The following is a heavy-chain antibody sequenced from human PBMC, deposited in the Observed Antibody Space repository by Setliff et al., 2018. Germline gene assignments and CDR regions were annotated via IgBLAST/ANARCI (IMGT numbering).Heavy chain of an antibody. V-gene: IGHV4-38-2*01. J-gene: IGHJ3*02. CDR1: GYSISSGYY. D-gene: IGHD3-22*01. CDR3: ARLLVVTDAFDI. CDR2: IYHSGST. Sequence: SETLSLTCAVSGYSISSGYYWGWIRQPPGKGLEWIGSIYHSGSTYYNPSLKSLVTISVDTSKNQFSLKLSSVTAADAAVYYCARLLVVTDAFDIWGQGTMVTVSS.